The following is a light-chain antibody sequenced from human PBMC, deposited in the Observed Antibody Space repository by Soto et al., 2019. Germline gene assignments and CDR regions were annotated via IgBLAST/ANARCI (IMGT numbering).Light chain of an antibody. V-gene: IGLV1-40*01. Sequence: QSVLTQPPSVSGAPGQRVTISCTGSSSKIGAGYDVHWYQQLPGTAPKLLIYGNSNRPSGVPDRFSGSKSGTSASLAITGLQAEDEADYYCQSYDSSLSVVYVCGSGTKVTLL. CDR2: GNS. J-gene: IGLJ1*01. CDR3: QSYDSSLSVVYV. CDR1: SSKIGAGYD.